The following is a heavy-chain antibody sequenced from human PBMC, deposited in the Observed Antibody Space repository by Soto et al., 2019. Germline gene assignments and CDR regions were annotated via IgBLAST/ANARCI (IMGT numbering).Heavy chain of an antibody. CDR3: ARATTVTSSFFYYGLDV. Sequence: PSETLSLTCTVSGGSISSDDYYWSWIRQPPGKGLEWIGHIYYNGNTYYNPSLKSRLTMSLDTSQNQFSMHLTSVIAADSAVYFCARATTVTSSFFYYGLDVWGQGTTVS. CDR2: IYYNGNT. J-gene: IGHJ6*02. V-gene: IGHV4-30-4*01. CDR1: GGSISSDDYY. D-gene: IGHD4-17*01.